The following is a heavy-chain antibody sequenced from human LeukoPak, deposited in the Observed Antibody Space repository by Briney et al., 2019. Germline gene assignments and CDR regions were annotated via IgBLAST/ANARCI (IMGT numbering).Heavy chain of an antibody. CDR3: ARDWGERGYNYGDNMGHFMDV. CDR2: IYYSGST. Sequence: SETLSLTCTVSGGSISSSSYYWGWIRQPPGKGLEWIGSIYYSGSTYYNPSLKSRVIISVDTSKNQFSLKLSSVTAADTAVYYCARDWGERGYNYGDNMGHFMDVWGKGTTVTVSS. CDR1: GGSISSSSYY. D-gene: IGHD5-18*01. V-gene: IGHV4-39*07. J-gene: IGHJ6*03.